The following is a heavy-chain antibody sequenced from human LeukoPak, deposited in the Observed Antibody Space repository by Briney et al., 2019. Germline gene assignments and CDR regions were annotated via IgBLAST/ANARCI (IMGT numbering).Heavy chain of an antibody. CDR1: GGSISTTNW. Sequence: PSGTLSLTCAVSGGSISTTNWWNWVRQPPGKGLEWIGGIYHTGSTNYNPSLKSRVTISVDKSKNQFSLKLSSVTAADTAVYYCARVRTSTNLNWFDPWGQGTLVTVSS. D-gene: IGHD2-2*01. CDR2: IYHTGST. J-gene: IGHJ5*02. V-gene: IGHV4-4*02. CDR3: ARVRTSTNLNWFDP.